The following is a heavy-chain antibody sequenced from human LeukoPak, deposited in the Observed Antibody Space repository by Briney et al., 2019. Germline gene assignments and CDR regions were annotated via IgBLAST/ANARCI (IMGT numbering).Heavy chain of an antibody. CDR2: ISGDSRTT. Sequence: GGSLRLSCAASGFTFSSYAINWVRQAPGKGLEWVSAISGDSRTTYYTDSAKGRFTISRDNSKYTLYLQLNSLRAKDTAVYYCARTIHFDYWGQGTLVTVSS. CDR1: GFTFSSYA. V-gene: IGHV3-23*01. CDR3: ARTIHFDY. D-gene: IGHD1-7*01. J-gene: IGHJ4*02.